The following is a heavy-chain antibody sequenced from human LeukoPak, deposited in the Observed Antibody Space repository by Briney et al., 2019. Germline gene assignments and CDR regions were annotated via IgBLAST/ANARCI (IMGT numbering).Heavy chain of an antibody. D-gene: IGHD6-19*01. V-gene: IGHV4-38-2*02. CDR1: GYSISSGYY. Sequence: PSETLSLTCTASGYSISSGYYWGWLRQPPGKGLEWIGSIYHSGSTYYNPSLKSRVTISEDTSKNQFSLKLSSVTAADTAVYYSAGGHSGIAVAGTKSTGFDYWGQGTLVTVSS. CDR3: AGGHSGIAVAGTKSTGFDY. CDR2: IYHSGST. J-gene: IGHJ4*02.